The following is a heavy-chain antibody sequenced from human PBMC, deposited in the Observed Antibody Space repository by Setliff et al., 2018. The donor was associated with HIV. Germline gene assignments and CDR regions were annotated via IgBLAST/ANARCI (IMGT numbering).Heavy chain of an antibody. J-gene: IGHJ6*02. CDR3: ARDVDHMMDV. CDR1: GASVSSHF. CDR2: VYHTGNS. V-gene: IGHV4-59*02. Sequence: SETLSLTCSVSGASVSSHFWTWIRQSPGKGLEWLGNVYHTGNSHYNPSLKSRVTMSVDTSTSQFSPRLTSMTAADTAVYYCARDVDHMMDVWGQGTTVTVSS.